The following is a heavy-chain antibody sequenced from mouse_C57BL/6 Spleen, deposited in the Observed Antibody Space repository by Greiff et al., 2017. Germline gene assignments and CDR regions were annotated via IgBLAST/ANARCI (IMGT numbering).Heavy chain of an antibody. Sequence: VQLQQSGPELVKPGASVKISCKASGYTFTDYYMNWVKQSHGKSLEWIGDINPNNGGTSYNQKFKGKATLTVDKSSSTAYMELRSLTSEDSAVYYCHYYGSSLDYWGQGTTLTVSS. V-gene: IGHV1-26*01. CDR3: HYYGSSLDY. CDR2: INPNNGGT. CDR1: GYTFTDYY. J-gene: IGHJ2*01. D-gene: IGHD1-1*01.